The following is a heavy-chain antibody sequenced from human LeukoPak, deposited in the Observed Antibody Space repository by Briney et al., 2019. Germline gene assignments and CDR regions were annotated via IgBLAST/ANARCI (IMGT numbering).Heavy chain of an antibody. V-gene: IGHV4-39*07. CDR3: AREGPRRRWFDP. CDR2: IYYSGTS. Sequence: PSETLSLTCTVSGGSISSSSYYWGWIRQPPGKGLEWIGSIYYSGTSFYNPSLKSRVSISLGTSKKQFSLKLTYVSAADTAVYYCAREGPRRRWFDPWGQGTLVTVSS. J-gene: IGHJ5*02. CDR1: GGSISSSSYY.